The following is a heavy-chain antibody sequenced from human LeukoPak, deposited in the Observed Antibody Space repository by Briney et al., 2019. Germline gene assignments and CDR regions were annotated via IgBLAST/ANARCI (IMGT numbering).Heavy chain of an antibody. CDR1: GYTFTGYY. CDR3: ARERGTAPDAFDI. J-gene: IGHJ3*02. Sequence: ASVKVSCKASGYTFTGYYMHWVRQAPGQGLEWMGWINPNSGGTNYAQKFQGRVTMTRDTSISTAYTELSRLRSDDTAVYYCARERGTAPDAFDIWGQGTMVTVSS. V-gene: IGHV1-2*02. CDR2: INPNSGGT. D-gene: IGHD1-7*01.